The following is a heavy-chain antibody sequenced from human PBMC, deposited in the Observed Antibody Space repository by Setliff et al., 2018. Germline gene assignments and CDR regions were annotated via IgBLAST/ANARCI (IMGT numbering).Heavy chain of an antibody. Sequence: PGGSLRLSCVVSGLTFRNFGMTWVRQAPGKGLEWLAKISSGSSTIYYADSVKGRFTISRDNAQNSLYLQMNNLRAEDTAVYFCSPSTYYYDTSGHSLDYWGQGTLVTVSS. CDR2: ISSGSSTI. J-gene: IGHJ4*02. V-gene: IGHV3-48*01. CDR3: SPSTYYYDTSGHSLDY. CDR1: GLTFRNFG. D-gene: IGHD3-22*01.